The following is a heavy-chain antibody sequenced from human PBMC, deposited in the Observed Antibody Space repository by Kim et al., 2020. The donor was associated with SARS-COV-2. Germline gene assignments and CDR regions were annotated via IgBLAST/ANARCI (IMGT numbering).Heavy chain of an antibody. J-gene: IGHJ4*02. Sequence: GGSLRLSCAASGFTFSSYSMNWVRQAPGKGLEWVSYISSSSSSIYYADSVKGRFTISRDNAKNSLYLQMNSLRDEDTAVYYCARDSTRSTSGSYMHWGQGTLVTVSS. V-gene: IGHV3-48*02. CDR3: ARDSTRSTSGSYMH. CDR1: GFTFSSYS. D-gene: IGHD1-26*01. CDR2: ISSSSSSI.